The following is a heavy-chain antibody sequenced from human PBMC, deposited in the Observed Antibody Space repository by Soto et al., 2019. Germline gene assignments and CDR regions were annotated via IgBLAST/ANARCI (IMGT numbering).Heavy chain of an antibody. CDR3: ARGYLKKEHRDMTTVTTSAFDI. CDR1: GGSFSGYY. V-gene: IGHV4-34*01. Sequence: PSETLSLTCAVYGGSFSGYYWSWIRQPPGKGLEWIGEINHSGSTNYNPSLKSRVTISVDTSKNQFSLKLSSVTAADTAVYYCARGYLKKEHRDMTTVTTSAFDIWGQGTMVTVS. D-gene: IGHD4-17*01. J-gene: IGHJ3*02. CDR2: INHSGST.